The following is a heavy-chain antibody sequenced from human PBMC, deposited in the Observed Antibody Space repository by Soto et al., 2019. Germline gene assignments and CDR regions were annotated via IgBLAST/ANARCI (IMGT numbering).Heavy chain of an antibody. CDR2: ISFDGSDK. J-gene: IGHJ4*02. CDR1: GFPFSSYA. V-gene: IGHV3-30*04. CDR3: ARAEGHVVVVTALDFDY. D-gene: IGHD2-21*02. Sequence: PEGSLRRSCSASGFPFSSYAMHWVCKAPGKGLERVAVISFDGSDKYYADSVKVRFTISRDNSKSTLYLQMNSLRAEDTAIYYHARAEGHVVVVTALDFDYWDQGILVTVSA.